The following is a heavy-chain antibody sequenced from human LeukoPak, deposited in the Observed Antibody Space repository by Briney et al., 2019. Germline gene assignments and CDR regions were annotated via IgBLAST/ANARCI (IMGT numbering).Heavy chain of an antibody. J-gene: IGHJ4*02. CDR2: INSDGSGT. CDR3: ARSSNCADY. CDR1: GFSFSNYW. V-gene: IGHV3-74*01. D-gene: IGHD4-11*01. Sequence: GGSLRLSCAASGFSFSNYWMHWVRQAPGKGPVWVSRINSDGSGTRYADSVKGRFTISRDNAKNTLYLQMNSLRAEDTAVYYCARSSNCADYWGQGTLVSVSS.